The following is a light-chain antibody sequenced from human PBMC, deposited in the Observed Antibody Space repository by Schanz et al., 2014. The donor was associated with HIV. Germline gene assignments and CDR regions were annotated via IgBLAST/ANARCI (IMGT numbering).Light chain of an antibody. V-gene: IGLV4-69*01. J-gene: IGLJ3*02. CDR3: QTWDTGIRV. CDR1: SGHSTYA. Sequence: QLVLTQSPSASASLGASVKLTCTLSSGHSTYAIARHQQQPEKGPRFLMNLNSDGSHNKGDGIPDRFSGTSSGAERYLTISSLQSEDEADYYCQTWDTGIRVFGGGTKLTVL. CDR2: LNSDGSH.